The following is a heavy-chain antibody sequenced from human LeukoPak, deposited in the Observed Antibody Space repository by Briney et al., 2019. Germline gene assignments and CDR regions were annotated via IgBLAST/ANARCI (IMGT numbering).Heavy chain of an antibody. J-gene: IGHJ4*02. D-gene: IGHD4-23*01. CDR1: GYTFTSYA. CDR3: ARGAYGGHLGY. Sequence: ASVKVSCKASGYTFTSYAMHWVRQAPGQRLEWMGWINAGNTQYSQKFQGRVTITRDTSTSTAYMELSSLKSVDTAVYYCARGAYGGHLGYWGQGTLVTVSS. CDR2: INAGNT. V-gene: IGHV1-3*01.